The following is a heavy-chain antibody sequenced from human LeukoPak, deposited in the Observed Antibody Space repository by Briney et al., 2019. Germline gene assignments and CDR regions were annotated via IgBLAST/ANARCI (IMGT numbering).Heavy chain of an antibody. D-gene: IGHD2-21*02. CDR2: INHSGST. CDR1: GGSISSYY. Sequence: SETLSLTCTVSGGSISSYYWSWIRQPPGKGLEWIGEINHSGSTNYNPSLKSRVTISVDTSKNQFSLKLSSVTAADTAVYYCARGGFYCGGDCYVDYWGQGTLVTVSS. J-gene: IGHJ4*02. V-gene: IGHV4-34*01. CDR3: ARGGFYCGGDCYVDY.